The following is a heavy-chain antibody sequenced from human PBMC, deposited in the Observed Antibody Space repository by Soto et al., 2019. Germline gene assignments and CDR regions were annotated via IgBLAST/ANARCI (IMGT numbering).Heavy chain of an antibody. J-gene: IGHJ5*02. CDR2: INHSGST. D-gene: IGHD3-22*01. CDR3: ARGLRYYDSSGYYPWFDP. Sequence: SETLSLTCAVYGGSFSGYYWTWIRQPPGTGLEWIGEINHSGSTNYNPSLKSRVTISVDTSKNQFSLKLSSVTAADTAVYYCARGLRYYDSSGYYPWFDPWGQGTLVTVSS. V-gene: IGHV4-34*01. CDR1: GGSFSGYY.